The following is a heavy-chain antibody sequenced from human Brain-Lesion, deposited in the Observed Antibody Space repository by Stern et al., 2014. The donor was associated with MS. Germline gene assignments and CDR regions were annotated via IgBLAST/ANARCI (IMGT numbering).Heavy chain of an antibody. Sequence: QVQLQQSGPGLVKPSETLSLTCTVSGGSIGRSSYYWGWIRQPPGKGLEWIGNIFYTGSTFYDPSLKSRVTISVDTSNNHFSLRLTPVPAADTAVYYCARGAGVFDSWGQGTLVTVSP. CDR2: IFYTGST. D-gene: IGHD6-19*01. CDR1: GGSIGRSSYY. CDR3: ARGAGVFDS. J-gene: IGHJ4*02. V-gene: IGHV4-39*02.